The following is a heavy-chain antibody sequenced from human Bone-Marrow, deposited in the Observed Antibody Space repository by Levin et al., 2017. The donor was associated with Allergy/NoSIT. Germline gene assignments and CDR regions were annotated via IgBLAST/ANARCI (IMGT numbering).Heavy chain of an antibody. Sequence: PSETLSLTCTVSGGSISSSSYYWGWIRQPPGKGLEWIGSIYYSGSTYYNPSLKSRVTISVDTSKNQFSLKLSSVTAADTAVYYCARDEGIAVAGTGINYYYYYGMDGWGQGTTVTVSS. V-gene: IGHV4-39*07. CDR1: GGSISSSSYY. D-gene: IGHD6-19*01. CDR3: ARDEGIAVAGTGINYYYYYGMDG. J-gene: IGHJ6*02. CDR2: IYYSGST.